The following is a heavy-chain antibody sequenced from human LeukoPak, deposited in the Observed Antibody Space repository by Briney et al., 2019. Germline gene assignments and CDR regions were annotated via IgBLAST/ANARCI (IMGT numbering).Heavy chain of an antibody. D-gene: IGHD3-10*01. V-gene: IGHV1-18*01. CDR2: ISAYNGNT. Sequence: ASVKVSCKASGYTFTSYGISWVRQAPGQGLEWMGWISAYNGNTNYAQKLQGRVTMTTDTSTSTVYMELRSLRSDDTAVYYCARDGAPVRITMVRGVTPGFYYYYGMDVWGQGTTVTVSS. CDR3: ARDGAPVRITMVRGVTPGFYYYYGMDV. CDR1: GYTFTSYG. J-gene: IGHJ6*02.